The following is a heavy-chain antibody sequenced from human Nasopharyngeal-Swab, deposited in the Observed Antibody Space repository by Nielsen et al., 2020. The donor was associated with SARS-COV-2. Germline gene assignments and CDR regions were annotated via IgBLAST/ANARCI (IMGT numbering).Heavy chain of an antibody. CDR3: ATSIVVVPAAMRRLVYYYYYGMDV. Sequence: ASVKVSCKASGYTFTSYDINWVRQATGQGLEWMGWMNPNSGNTGYAQKFQGRVTMTRNTSISTAYMELSSLRSEDTAVYYCATSIVVVPAAMRRLVYYYYYGMDVWGQGTTVTVSS. J-gene: IGHJ6*02. CDR2: MNPNSGNT. CDR1: GYTFTSYD. D-gene: IGHD2-2*01. V-gene: IGHV1-8*01.